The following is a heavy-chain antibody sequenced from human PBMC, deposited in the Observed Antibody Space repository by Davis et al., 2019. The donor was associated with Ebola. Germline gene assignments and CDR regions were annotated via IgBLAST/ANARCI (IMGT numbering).Heavy chain of an antibody. CDR2: ISSSGSYI. J-gene: IGHJ3*01. CDR3: AEGHSSAFDL. Sequence: GESLKISCAASGFTFSSYTMNWVRQAPGKGLEWVSSISSSGSYIYYADSVKGRFTISRDNAENSLYLRMNSLRAEDTAVYYCAEGHSSAFDLWGQGTMVIVSS. CDR1: GFTFSSYT. V-gene: IGHV3-21*01.